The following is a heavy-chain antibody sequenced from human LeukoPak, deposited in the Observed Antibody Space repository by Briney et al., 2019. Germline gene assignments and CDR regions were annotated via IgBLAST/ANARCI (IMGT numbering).Heavy chain of an antibody. J-gene: IGHJ4*02. D-gene: IGHD3-10*01. V-gene: IGHV4-59*08. Sequence: PSETLSLTCIVSGGSISSYYWNWIRQPPGKGLEWIGYIYYSGSTNYNPSLKSRVTISVDTSKNQFSLKLSSVTAADTAVYYCARHTSYGHFDYWGQGTLVTIFS. CDR2: IYYSGST. CDR3: ARHTSYGHFDY. CDR1: GGSISSYY.